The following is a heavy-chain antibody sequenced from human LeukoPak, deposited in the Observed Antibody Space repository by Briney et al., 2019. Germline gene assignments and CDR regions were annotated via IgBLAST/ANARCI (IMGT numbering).Heavy chain of an antibody. Sequence: SETLSLTCTVSGGSISSGSYYWSWIRQPAGKGLEWIGRIYTSGSTNYNPSLKSRVTISVDTSKNQFSLRLSSVTAADTAMYYCAREDSGRYRYYFDYWAQGTLVTVSS. J-gene: IGHJ4*02. D-gene: IGHD1-26*01. CDR1: GGSISSGSYY. V-gene: IGHV4-61*02. CDR2: IYTSGST. CDR3: AREDSGRYRYYFDY.